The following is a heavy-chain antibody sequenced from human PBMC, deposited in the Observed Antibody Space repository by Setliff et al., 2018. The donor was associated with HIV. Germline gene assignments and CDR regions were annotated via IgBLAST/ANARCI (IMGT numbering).Heavy chain of an antibody. CDR1: GGSISSSSYY. D-gene: IGHD2-2*02. CDR3: ARYCSSTSCYMGAFDI. V-gene: IGHV4-39*01. J-gene: IGHJ3*02. CDR2: IYYSGST. Sequence: SETLSLTCTVSGGSISSSSYYWGWIRQPPGKGLEWIGSIYYSGSTYYNPSLKSRVTISVDTSKNQLSLKLSSVTAADTAVYYCARYCSSTSCYMGAFDIWGQGTMVTVSS.